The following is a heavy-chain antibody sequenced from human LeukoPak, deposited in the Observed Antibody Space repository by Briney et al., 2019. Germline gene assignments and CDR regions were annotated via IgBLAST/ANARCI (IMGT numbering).Heavy chain of an antibody. J-gene: IGHJ4*02. CDR1: GFTFSSYS. D-gene: IGHD4-17*01. CDR2: ISSSSSTI. CDR3: ARTDSYGDPPFDY. Sequence: GGSLRLSCAASGFTFSSYSMNWVRQAPGKGLEWVSYISSSSSTIYYADSVKGRFTISRDNAKNSLYLQMNSLRAEDTAVYYCARTDSYGDPPFDYWGQGTLVTVSS. V-gene: IGHV3-48*01.